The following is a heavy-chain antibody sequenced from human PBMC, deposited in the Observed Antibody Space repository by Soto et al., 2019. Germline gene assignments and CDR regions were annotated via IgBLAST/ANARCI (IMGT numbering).Heavy chain of an antibody. CDR2: LSWDRSTV. CDR1: GSSSDPFT. CDR3: AKDGATPVAARFLDS. J-gene: IGHJ4*02. V-gene: IGHV3-9*02. Sequence: PVGSLRLSCVASGSSSDPFTMHWVRELPGKGLEWVAGLSWDRSTVAYADSVQGRFTISRDNSKSTLYLQMNSLRPEDTAVYYCAKDGATPVAARFLDSWGQGTPVTVSS. D-gene: IGHD6-19*01.